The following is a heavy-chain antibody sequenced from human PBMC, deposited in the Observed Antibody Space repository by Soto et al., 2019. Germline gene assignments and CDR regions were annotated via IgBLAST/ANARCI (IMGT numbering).Heavy chain of an antibody. Sequence: QVQRVQSGAEVKKPGASVKVSCKASGYTFTSYAMHWVRQAPGQRLEWMGWINAGNGNTKYSQKCQGRVTITRDTSASTAYMELSSLRSEDTAVYYCARDRVTARIYYFDYWGQGTLVTVSS. CDR2: INAGNGNT. CDR1: GYTFTSYA. J-gene: IGHJ4*02. CDR3: ARDRVTARIYYFDY. D-gene: IGHD2-21*02. V-gene: IGHV1-3*01.